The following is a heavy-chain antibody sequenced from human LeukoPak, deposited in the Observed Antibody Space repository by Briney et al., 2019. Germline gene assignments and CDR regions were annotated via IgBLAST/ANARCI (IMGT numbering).Heavy chain of an antibody. CDR3: ARSRPLRLTDKLTALFPIVDP. Sequence: ASVKVSCKASGYIFTSYGLSWVRQAPGQGLEWMGIIIPTGGSTSYAQKFQGRVTMTRDTSTSTVHLELSSLRSEDTAVYYCARSRPLRLTDKLTALFPIVDPWGQGTLVTVSS. D-gene: IGHD5-18*01. J-gene: IGHJ5*02. CDR2: IIPTGGST. CDR1: GYIFTSYG. V-gene: IGHV1-46*01.